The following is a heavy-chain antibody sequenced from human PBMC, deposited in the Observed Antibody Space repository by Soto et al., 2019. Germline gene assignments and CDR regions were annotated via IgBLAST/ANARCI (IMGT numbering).Heavy chain of an antibody. CDR2: MNPNSGNT. CDR3: ARRLPEGYDSLGGHYTQFAY. Sequence: ASVKVSCKASGYTFTSYDINWVRQATGQGLEWMGWMNPNSGNTGYAQKFQGRVTMTRNTSISTAYMELSSLRSEDTAVYYCARRLPEGYDSLGGHYTQFAYRGQGSLVIGSS. CDR1: GYTFTSYD. D-gene: IGHD3-9*01. J-gene: IGHJ4*02. V-gene: IGHV1-8*01.